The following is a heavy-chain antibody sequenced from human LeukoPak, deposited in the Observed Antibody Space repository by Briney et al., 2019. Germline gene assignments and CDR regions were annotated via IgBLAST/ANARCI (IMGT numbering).Heavy chain of an antibody. V-gene: IGHV3-30*02. J-gene: IGHJ4*02. CDR2: IRYDGSNK. CDR3: ARTYYSNYVHYFDY. D-gene: IGHD4-11*01. CDR1: GFTFSSYG. Sequence: AGGSLRLSCAASGFTFSSYGMHWVRQAPGKGLEWVAFIRYDGSNKYYADSVKGRFTISRDNSKNTLYLQMNSLRAEDTAVYYCARTYYSNYVHYFDYWGQGTLVTVSS.